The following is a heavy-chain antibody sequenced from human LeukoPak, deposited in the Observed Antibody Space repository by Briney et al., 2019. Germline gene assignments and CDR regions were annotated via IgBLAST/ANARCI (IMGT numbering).Heavy chain of an antibody. V-gene: IGHV3-23*01. CDR2: ITGGGGST. CDR3: ASRDVCSGGTCYGIAY. Sequence: GGSLRLSCAASGFTFSSLVMQWVRQAPGKGLEWVSHITGGGGSTDYADSVKGRFTISRDNSKNTLYLQMNILRAEDTAVYYCASRDVCSGGTCYGIAYWGQGTLVTVSS. D-gene: IGHD2-15*01. CDR1: GFTFSSLV. J-gene: IGHJ4*02.